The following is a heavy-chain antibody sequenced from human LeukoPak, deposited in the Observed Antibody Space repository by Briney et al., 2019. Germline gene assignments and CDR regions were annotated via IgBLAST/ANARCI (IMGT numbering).Heavy chain of an antibody. J-gene: IGHJ5*02. CDR2: ISSSSSYI. D-gene: IGHD3-10*01. CDR1: GFTFSSYS. CDR3: TRDLAMVRGVTRYNWFDP. Sequence: GGSLRLSCAASGFTFSSYSMNWVRQAPGKGLEWVSSISSSSSYIYYADSVKGRFTISRDNAKNSLYLQMNSLRAEDTAVYYCTRDLAMVRGVTRYNWFDPWGQGTLVTVSS. V-gene: IGHV3-21*01.